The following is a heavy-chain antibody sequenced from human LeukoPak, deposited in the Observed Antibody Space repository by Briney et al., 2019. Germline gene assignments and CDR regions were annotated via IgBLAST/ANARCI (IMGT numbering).Heavy chain of an antibody. CDR3: LRGRNREQS. CDR2: INQSGVT. V-gene: IGHV4-34*01. CDR1: GGSFSTYY. J-gene: IGHJ4*02. Sequence: SETLSLTCAVYGGSFSTYYSSWFRQPPGKGLEWIGEINQSGVTHYNPSLKSRLTISGDTSNNQFSLKLTSVTAADTAVYFCLRGRNREQSWGQGTLVTVSS. D-gene: IGHD1-26*01.